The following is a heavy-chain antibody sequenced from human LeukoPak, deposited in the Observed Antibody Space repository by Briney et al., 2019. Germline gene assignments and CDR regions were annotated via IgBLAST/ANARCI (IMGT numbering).Heavy chain of an antibody. CDR3: ARAHPAVWTRRKGDVFDY. J-gene: IGHJ4*02. D-gene: IGHD3-16*01. CDR2: IYYSGST. Sequence: SETLSLTCTVSGGSISSSSYYWGWIRQPPGKGLEWIGSIYYSGSTYYNPSLKSRVTISVDTSKNQFSLKLSSVTAADTAVYYCARAHPAVWTRRKGDVFDYWGQGTLVTVSS. CDR1: GGSISSSSYY. V-gene: IGHV4-39*07.